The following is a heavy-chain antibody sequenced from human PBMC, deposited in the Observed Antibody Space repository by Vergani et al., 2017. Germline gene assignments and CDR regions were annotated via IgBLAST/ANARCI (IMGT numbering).Heavy chain of an antibody. J-gene: IGHJ6*03. CDR1: GFTFSSYA. D-gene: IGHD3-3*01. V-gene: IGHV3-23*01. CDR2: ISGSGGST. Sequence: EVQLLESGGGLVQPGGSLRLSCAASGFTFSSYAMSWVRQAPGKGLEWVSAISGSGGSTYYADSVKGRFTISRDNSKNTLYLQMNSLRAEDTAVYYCARVRANDFWSGYFYYYYMDVWGKGTTVTVSS. CDR3: ARVRANDFWSGYFYYYYMDV.